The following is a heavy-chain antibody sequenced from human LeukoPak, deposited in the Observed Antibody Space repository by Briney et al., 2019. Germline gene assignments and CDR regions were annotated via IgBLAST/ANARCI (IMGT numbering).Heavy chain of an antibody. CDR1: GFTFNKYA. Sequence: GGSLRLSCAASGFTFNKYAMHWVRQAPGKGLEYVSSISSNAGSTSYGDPVRGRFTISRDNSKNTLYLQMGSLRADDTAVYYCARERYSIPTDDAFDIWGQGTMVTVSS. J-gene: IGHJ3*02. CDR2: ISSNAGST. CDR3: ARERYSIPTDDAFDI. D-gene: IGHD5-18*01. V-gene: IGHV3-64*02.